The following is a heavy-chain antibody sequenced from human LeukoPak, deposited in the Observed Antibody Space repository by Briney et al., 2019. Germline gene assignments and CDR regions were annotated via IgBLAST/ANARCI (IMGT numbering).Heavy chain of an antibody. J-gene: IGHJ4*02. CDR2: INAGNGNT. CDR3: ARDQLRGAVAGPLFDY. V-gene: IGHV1-3*01. Sequence: ASVKVSCKASGYTFTSYAMHWVRQAPGQRLEWMGWINAGNGNTKYSQKFQGRVTITRDTSASTAYMELSSLRSEDTAVYYCARDQLRGAVAGPLFDYWGQGTPVTVSS. CDR1: GYTFTSYA. D-gene: IGHD6-19*01.